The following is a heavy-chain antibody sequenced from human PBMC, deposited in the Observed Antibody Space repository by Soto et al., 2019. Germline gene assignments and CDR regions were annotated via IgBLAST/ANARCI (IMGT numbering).Heavy chain of an antibody. Sequence: QLQLQESGSGLVKPSQTLSLTCAVSGGSISSGGYSWSWIRQPPGTGLEWIGYIYHSGSTYYNPSLKSRVAIALDRSKMQFSLKLSSVTAAETAVYYCARGMTTVTTLDYWGQGTLVTVSS. J-gene: IGHJ4*02. D-gene: IGHD4-17*01. V-gene: IGHV4-30-2*01. CDR3: ARGMTTVTTLDY. CDR1: GGSISSGGYS. CDR2: IYHSGST.